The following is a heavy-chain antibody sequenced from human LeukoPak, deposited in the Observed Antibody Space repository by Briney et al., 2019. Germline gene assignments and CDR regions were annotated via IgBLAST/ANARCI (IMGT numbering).Heavy chain of an antibody. CDR1: GGTFSSYA. V-gene: IGHV1-69*13. CDR3: ASLRVTTVLRKTTHHPYNWFDP. CDR2: IIPIFGTA. D-gene: IGHD4-17*01. J-gene: IGHJ5*02. Sequence: SVKVSCKASGGTFSSYAISWVRQAPGQGLEWMGGIIPIFGTANYAQKFQGRVTITADESTSTAYMELSSLRSEDTAVYYCASLRVTTVLRKTTHHPYNWFDPWGQGTLVTVSS.